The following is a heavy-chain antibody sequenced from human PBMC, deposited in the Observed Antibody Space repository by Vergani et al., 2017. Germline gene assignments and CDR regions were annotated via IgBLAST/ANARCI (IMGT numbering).Heavy chain of an antibody. V-gene: IGHV4-34*01. D-gene: IGHD3-22*01. J-gene: IGHJ4*02. CDR1: GGSFSGYY. Sequence: QVQLQQWCAGLLKPSETLSLTCAVYGGSFSGYYWSWIRQPPGKGLEWIGEINHSGSTNYNPSLKSRVTISVDTSKNQFSLKLSSVTAADTAVYYCAREDYYDSSGYYWGQGTLVTVSS. CDR2: INHSGST. CDR3: AREDYYDSSGYY.